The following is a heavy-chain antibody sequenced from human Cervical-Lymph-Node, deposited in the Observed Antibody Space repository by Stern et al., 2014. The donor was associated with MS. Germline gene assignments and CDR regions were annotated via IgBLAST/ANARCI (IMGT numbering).Heavy chain of an antibody. Sequence: VQLEESGAEVKRPGASVKVSCKASGYSFTGHYLHWVRQVPGQRLEWMGWIHPASGGTDYARKFQGRVTMTRDTSISTAYMELSRLRSDDTAIYYCTRDGDYYGPGNYYSTLDFDSWGQGTLVTVSS. D-gene: IGHD3-10*01. CDR2: IHPASGGT. CDR1: GYSFTGHY. J-gene: IGHJ4*02. CDR3: TRDGDYYGPGNYYSTLDFDS. V-gene: IGHV1-2*02.